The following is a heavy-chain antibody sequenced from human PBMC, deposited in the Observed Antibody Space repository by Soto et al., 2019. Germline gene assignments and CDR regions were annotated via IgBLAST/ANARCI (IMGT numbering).Heavy chain of an antibody. D-gene: IGHD3-22*01. V-gene: IGHV4-59*01. CDR3: ARSVQISYYDSRGAFDI. CDR2: IYYSGST. Sequence: PSDTLSLTCTASGVSISSYYWSLIRHPPGKGLEWIGYIYYSGSTNYNPSLKSRVTISVDTSKNQFSLKLSSVTAADTAVYYCARSVQISYYDSRGAFDIWGQGKMVTVSS. J-gene: IGHJ3*02. CDR1: GVSISSYY.